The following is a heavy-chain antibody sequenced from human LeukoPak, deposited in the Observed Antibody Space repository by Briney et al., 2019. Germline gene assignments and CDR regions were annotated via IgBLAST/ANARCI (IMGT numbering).Heavy chain of an antibody. CDR3: ARVGAPGDYIVVVPAAVWFDP. CDR2: ISAYNGNT. D-gene: IGHD2-2*01. CDR1: GYTFTSYG. Sequence: ASVKVSCKASGYTFTSYGISWVRQAPGQGLEWMGWISAYNGNTNYAQKLQGRVTMTTDTSTSTAYMELRSLRSDDTAVYYCARVGAPGDYIVVVPAAVWFDPWGREPWSPSPQ. V-gene: IGHV1-18*01. J-gene: IGHJ5*02.